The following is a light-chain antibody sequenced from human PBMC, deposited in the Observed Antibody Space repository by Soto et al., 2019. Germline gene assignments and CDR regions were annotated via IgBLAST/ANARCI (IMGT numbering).Light chain of an antibody. CDR1: SSNLVHIY. J-gene: IGLJ2*01. CDR3: GTRDSSLSAGRV. CDR2: ANN. V-gene: IGLV1-51*01. Sequence: QSVLTQQPSVYGAPGQKVTIAFSGSSSNLVHIYVSWYQQLPGTAPKLLIYANNKRPSGIPDRFSGSKSGTSATLGITGLQTGDEADYYCGTRDSSLSAGRVFVGGTKLTVL.